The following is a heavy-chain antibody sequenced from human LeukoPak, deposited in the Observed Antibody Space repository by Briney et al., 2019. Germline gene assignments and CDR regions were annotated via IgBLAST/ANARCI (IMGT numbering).Heavy chain of an antibody. CDR2: ISTYNGNT. CDR1: GYTFTSYG. Sequence: ASVKVSCKASGYTFTSYGISWVRQASGQGLEWMGWISTYNGNTNYAEKFQGRVTMTTDTSTSTAYLELRSLRSDDTAVYYCARKALNLGALGYWGQGTLVTVSS. D-gene: IGHD3-16*01. J-gene: IGHJ4*02. V-gene: IGHV1-18*01. CDR3: ARKALNLGALGY.